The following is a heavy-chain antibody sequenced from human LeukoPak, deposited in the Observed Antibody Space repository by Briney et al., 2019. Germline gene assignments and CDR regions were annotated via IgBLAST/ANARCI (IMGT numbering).Heavy chain of an antibody. D-gene: IGHD2-2*03. CDR2: ISNSCGNT. J-gene: IGHJ4*02. V-gene: IGHV3-23*01. CDR1: AFTFSSYT. Sequence: GGSLRLSCAASAFTFSSYTMSWVRQAPGKGLEWVSAISNSCGNTYYADSVKGRFTISRDNSKNPLYLQMNGLRPEATAVYYCAKDGYVSWAYQLSHFDYWGQGTLVTVSS. CDR3: AKDGYVSWAYQLSHFDY.